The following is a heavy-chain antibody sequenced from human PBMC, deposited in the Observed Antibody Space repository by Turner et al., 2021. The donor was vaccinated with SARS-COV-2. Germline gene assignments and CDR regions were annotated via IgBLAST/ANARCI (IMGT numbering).Heavy chain of an antibody. V-gene: IGHV1-24*01. Sequence: QVQLVQSGAGVNKPGASVKVSCKVPGYTLTELSMHWVRQAPGKGLEWMGGFDPEDGETIYAQKFQGGVTMTEDTSTDTAYMELSSLRSEDTAVYYCATGVAVTGTPSAYYYYYGMDVWGQGTTVTVSS. CDR2: FDPEDGET. CDR3: ATGVAVTGTPSAYYYYYGMDV. CDR1: GYTLTELS. J-gene: IGHJ6*02. D-gene: IGHD6-19*01.